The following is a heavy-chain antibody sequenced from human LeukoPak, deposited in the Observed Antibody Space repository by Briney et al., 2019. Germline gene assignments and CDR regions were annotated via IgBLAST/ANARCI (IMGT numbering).Heavy chain of an antibody. Sequence: GGSLRLSCAASGFTFSDYYMNWIRQAPGKGLEWVSYISRGGSTIYYADSVKGRFTISRDNAKNSLYLQMSSLRVEDTAVYFCAGGVVAGVFDYWGQGTLVTVSS. CDR3: AGGVVAGVFDY. CDR1: GFTFSDYY. J-gene: IGHJ4*02. D-gene: IGHD6-19*01. CDR2: ISRGGSTI. V-gene: IGHV3-11*01.